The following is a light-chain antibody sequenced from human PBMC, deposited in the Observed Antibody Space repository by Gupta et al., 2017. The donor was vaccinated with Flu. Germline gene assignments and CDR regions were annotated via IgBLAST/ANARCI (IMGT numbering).Light chain of an antibody. CDR1: SGSVSLSIY. J-gene: IGLJ3*02. Sequence: GFSSGSVSLSIYPSWYQQTPGQAPRTLIYSTLTNSANTRSPGVPDRFSGSILGGKAALTITGAQADDESDYYCVLHLGDGIWVFGGGTKLT. CDR3: VLHLGDGIWV. CDR2: STLTNSAN. V-gene: IGLV8-61*01.